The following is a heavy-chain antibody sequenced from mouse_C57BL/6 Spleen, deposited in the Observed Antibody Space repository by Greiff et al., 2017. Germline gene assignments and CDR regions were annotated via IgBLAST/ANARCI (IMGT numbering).Heavy chain of an antibody. CDR3: ARDYGYDTAWFAY. V-gene: IGHV5-6*01. CDR2: ISSGGSYT. J-gene: IGHJ3*01. CDR1: GFTFSSYG. D-gene: IGHD2-2*01. Sequence: EVHLVESGGDLVKPGGSLKLSCAASGFTFSSYGMSWVRQTPDKRLEWVATISSGGSYTYYPDSVKGRFTISRDNAKNTLYLQMSSLKSEDTAMYYCARDYGYDTAWFAYWGQGTLVTVSA.